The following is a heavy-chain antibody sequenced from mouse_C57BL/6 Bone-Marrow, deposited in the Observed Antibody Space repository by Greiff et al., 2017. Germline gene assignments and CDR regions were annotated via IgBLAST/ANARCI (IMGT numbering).Heavy chain of an antibody. D-gene: IGHD1-1*01. Sequence: QVQLQQPGAELVKPGASVKLSCKASGYTFTSYWMHWVKQRPGQGLEWIGMIHPNSGSTNYNEKFKSKATLTVDKSSSTAYMQLSSLTSEDSAVYYCAREGHGSRSFDDWGQGTTLTVSS. J-gene: IGHJ2*01. V-gene: IGHV1-64*01. CDR3: AREGHGSRSFDD. CDR2: IHPNSGST. CDR1: GYTFTSYW.